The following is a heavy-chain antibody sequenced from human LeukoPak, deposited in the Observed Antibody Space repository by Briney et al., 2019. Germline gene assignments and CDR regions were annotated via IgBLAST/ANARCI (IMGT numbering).Heavy chain of an antibody. J-gene: IGHJ4*02. Sequence: GGSLRLSCAASGFTLSSFAMNWVRQAPGKGLEWVSAISGNGYAYYAASVKGRFTISRDNSKNTLYLQMNSLRAEDTAVYYCAKRGAEVGTTVAPGDYWGQGTLLTVSS. V-gene: IGHV3-23*01. D-gene: IGHD1-26*01. CDR2: ISGNGYA. CDR1: GFTLSSFA. CDR3: AKRGAEVGTTVAPGDY.